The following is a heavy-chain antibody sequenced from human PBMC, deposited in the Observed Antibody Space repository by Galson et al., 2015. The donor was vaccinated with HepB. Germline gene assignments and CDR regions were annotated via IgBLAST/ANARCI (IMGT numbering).Heavy chain of an antibody. CDR3: ARVLYDILTGYSSFDY. CDR1: GVSISNYY. Sequence: QVQLQESGPGLVKPSETLSLTCTVSGVSISNYYWSWIRQPPGKGLEWIGYIYYSGSTYYNPSLKSLVTISVDTSKNQFSLKLSSVTAADTAVYYCARVLYDILTGYSSFDYWGQGTLVTVSS. V-gene: IGHV4-59*12. D-gene: IGHD3-9*01. CDR2: IYYSGST. J-gene: IGHJ4*02.